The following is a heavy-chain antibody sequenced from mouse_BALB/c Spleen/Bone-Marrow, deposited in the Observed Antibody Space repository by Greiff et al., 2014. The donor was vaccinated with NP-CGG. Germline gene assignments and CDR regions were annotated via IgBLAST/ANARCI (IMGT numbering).Heavy chain of an antibody. V-gene: IGHV1-69*02. CDR2: IYPSDSYT. CDR3: TRGTRYCFDY. D-gene: IGHD3-3*01. CDR1: GYTFTSYW. J-gene: IGHJ2*01. Sequence: QVQLKESGAELVRPGASVKLSCKASGYTFTSYWINWVKQRPGQGLEWIGNIYPSDSYTNYNQKFKDKATLTVDKSSSTAYMQLSSPTSEDSAVYYCTRGTRYCFDYWGQGTTHTVSS.